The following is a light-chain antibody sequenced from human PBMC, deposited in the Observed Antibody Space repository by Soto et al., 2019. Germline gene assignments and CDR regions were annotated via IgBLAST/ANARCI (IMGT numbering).Light chain of an antibody. CDR3: SSYTSGSIPYV. J-gene: IGLJ1*01. CDR1: SSDVGGYNF. CDR2: EVN. Sequence: QSVLTQPASVSGSPGQSITISCTGTSSDVGGYNFVSWYQHHPGKAPKLMISEVNNRPSGVSNRFSGSKSGNTASLTISGLQAEDEADYYCSSYTSGSIPYVFGTGTKLTVL. V-gene: IGLV2-14*01.